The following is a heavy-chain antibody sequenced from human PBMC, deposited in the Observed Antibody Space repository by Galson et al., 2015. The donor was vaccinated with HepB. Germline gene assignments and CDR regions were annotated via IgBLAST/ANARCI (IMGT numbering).Heavy chain of an antibody. J-gene: IGHJ6*02. V-gene: IGHV4-31*03. Sequence: LSLTCTVSGGSISSGGYYWSWIRQHPGKGLEWIGYIYYSGGTYYNPSLKSRVTISVDTSKNQFSLKLTSVTAADTAVYFCARRGYCSGGGCYTANYYYGLDVWGQGTTVTVSS. CDR3: ARRGYCSGGGCYTANYYYGLDV. CDR2: IYYSGGT. D-gene: IGHD2-15*01. CDR1: GGSISSGGYY.